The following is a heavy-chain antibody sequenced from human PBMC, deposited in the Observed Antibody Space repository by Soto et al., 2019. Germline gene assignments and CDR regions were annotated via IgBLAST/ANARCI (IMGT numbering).Heavy chain of an antibody. CDR1: GYTFTSYG. V-gene: IGHV1-18*01. Sequence: ASVKVSCKASGYTFTSYGISWVRQAPGQGLEWMGWISAYNGNTNYAQKLQGRVTMTTDTSTSTAYMELRSLRSDDTAAYYCARDALSAWKTGTGWFDPWGQGTLVTVSS. CDR3: ARDALSAWKTGTGWFDP. D-gene: IGHD1-7*01. CDR2: ISAYNGNT. J-gene: IGHJ5*02.